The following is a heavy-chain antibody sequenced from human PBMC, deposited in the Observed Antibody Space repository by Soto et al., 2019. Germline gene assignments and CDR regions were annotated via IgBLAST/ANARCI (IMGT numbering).Heavy chain of an antibody. CDR2: ISAYNGNT. CDR1: GYTFTNYA. Sequence: QVQLVQSGAEVKKPGASVKVSCKASGYTFTNYAFSWVRQAPGQGLEWMGWISAYNGNTNYPQKLQGRVTMNTDTSTSTAYMELRSRRSDDTAVYYCARDLAATGPFDCWGQGTLVTVSS. CDR3: ARDLAATGPFDC. J-gene: IGHJ4*02. V-gene: IGHV1-18*01. D-gene: IGHD6-13*01.